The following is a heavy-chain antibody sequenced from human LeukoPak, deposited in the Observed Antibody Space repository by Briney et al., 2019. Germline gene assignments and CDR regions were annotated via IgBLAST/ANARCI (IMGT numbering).Heavy chain of an antibody. CDR2: INHSGST. J-gene: IGHJ4*02. V-gene: IGHV4-34*01. D-gene: IGHD2-15*01. CDR3: ARVPSGYCSGGSCYLDY. Sequence: SETLSLTCAVYGGSFSGYYWSWIRQSPGKGLEWIGEINHSGSTNYNPSLKSRVTISVDTSKNQFSLKLSSVTAADTAVYYCARVPSGYCSGGSCYLDYWGQGTLVTVSS. CDR1: GGSFSGYY.